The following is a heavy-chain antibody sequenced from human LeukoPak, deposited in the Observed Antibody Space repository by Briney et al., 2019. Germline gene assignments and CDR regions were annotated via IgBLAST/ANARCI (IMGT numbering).Heavy chain of an antibody. J-gene: IGHJ4*02. D-gene: IGHD6-19*01. V-gene: IGHV1-2*02. Sequence: GASVKVSCKASGYTFTGYYMHWVRQAPGQGLEWMGWINPNSGGTNYAQKFQGRVTMTRDTSISTAYMELSRLRSDDTDVYYCARFRGWTSRVFDYWGQGTLVTVSS. CDR1: GYTFTGYY. CDR3: ARFRGWTSRVFDY. CDR2: INPNSGGT.